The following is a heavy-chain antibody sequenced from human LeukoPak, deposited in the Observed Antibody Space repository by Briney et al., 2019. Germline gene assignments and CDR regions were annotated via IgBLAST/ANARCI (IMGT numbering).Heavy chain of an antibody. V-gene: IGHV5-51*01. CDR1: GYSFTSYW. CDR3: AREVHDILTGYYSDY. CDR2: IYPGDSDT. Sequence: GESLKISCKGSGYSFTSYWIGWVRQMPGKGLEWMGIIYPGDSDTRYSPSFQGQVTISADKSISTAYLQWSSLKASDTAMYYCAREVHDILTGYYSDYWGQGTLVTVSS. D-gene: IGHD3-9*01. J-gene: IGHJ4*02.